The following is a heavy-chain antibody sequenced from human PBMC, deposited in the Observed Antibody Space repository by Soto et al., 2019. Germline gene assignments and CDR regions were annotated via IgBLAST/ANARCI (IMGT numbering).Heavy chain of an antibody. CDR3: AREITGDWHFDV. V-gene: IGHV4-31*03. J-gene: IGHJ2*01. CDR2: IYYTGTT. D-gene: IGHD7-27*01. Sequence: QVQLQESGPGLVKPSQTLSLTCTVSGGSINSGGFYWNWMRQHPGKGLEWIGYIYYTGTTYYTPSLRSRLSISVDTSKSQFSLPLRSVTAADTAVYSCAREITGDWHFDVWGRGTLVTVSS. CDR1: GGSINSGGFY.